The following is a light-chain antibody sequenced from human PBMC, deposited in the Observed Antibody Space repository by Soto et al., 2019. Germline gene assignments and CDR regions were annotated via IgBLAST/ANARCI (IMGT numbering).Light chain of an antibody. CDR1: SSDVGGSNF. CDR3: SAYTARSTLV. Sequence: QSALTQPASVSDSPGQSITISCTGTSSDVGGSNFVSWYQQHPGKPPKLIIYDVANRPSGVSNRFSGSKSGSTASLIISRLQPEDEGDYYCSAYTARSTLVFGGGTKLTVL. CDR2: DVA. J-gene: IGLJ3*02. V-gene: IGLV2-14*03.